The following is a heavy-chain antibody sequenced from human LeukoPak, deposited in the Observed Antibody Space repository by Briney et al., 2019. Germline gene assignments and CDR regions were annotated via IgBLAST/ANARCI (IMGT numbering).Heavy chain of an antibody. D-gene: IGHD5-18*01. J-gene: IGHJ4*02. V-gene: IGHV1-18*04. CDR2: ISAYNGNT. Sequence: ASVKVSCKASGYTFTSYGISWVRQAPGQGLEWMGWISAYNGNTNYAQKLQGRDTMTTDTSTSTAYMELRSLRSDDTAVYYCARDQIQLWLGDYWGQGTLVTVSS. CDR3: ARDQIQLWLGDY. CDR1: GYTFTSYG.